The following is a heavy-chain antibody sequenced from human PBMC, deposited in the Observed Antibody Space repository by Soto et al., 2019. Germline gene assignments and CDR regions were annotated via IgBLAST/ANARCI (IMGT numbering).Heavy chain of an antibody. CDR3: AIVPPWTGFGLSFDS. D-gene: IGHD3-9*01. CDR2: IYYSGGA. CDR1: GGSITNYY. J-gene: IGHJ4*02. V-gene: IGHV4-59*01. Sequence: SETLSLTCTVXGGSITNYYWTWIRQPPGKGLEWVGYIYYSGGAQYHPSLKSRVTISVDTSRNQFSLNLTSVTAADTAIYFCAIVPPWTGFGLSFDSWGQGALVTVSS.